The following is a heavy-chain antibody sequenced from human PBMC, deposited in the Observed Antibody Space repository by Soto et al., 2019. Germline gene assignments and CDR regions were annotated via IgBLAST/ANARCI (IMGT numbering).Heavy chain of an antibody. D-gene: IGHD2-15*01. V-gene: IGHV3-30*18. CDR2: ISDDGSNK. CDR1: GFTFSSYG. Sequence: QVQLVESGGGVDQPGRSLRLSCAASGFTFSSYGMHWVRQAPGKGLEWVAVISDDGSNKYYADSVKGRFTISRDNSKITVYLQMNILRAEDTAVYYCEKDPFLYCSGGSCYSAGYYYYGMDVWGQGTTVTVSS. J-gene: IGHJ6*02. CDR3: EKDPFLYCSGGSCYSAGYYYYGMDV.